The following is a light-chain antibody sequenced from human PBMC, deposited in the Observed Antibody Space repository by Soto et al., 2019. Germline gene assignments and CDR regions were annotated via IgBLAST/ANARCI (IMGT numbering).Light chain of an antibody. CDR2: KAS. CDR1: QSVSSW. Sequence: DIQMTQSPSTLSASIGDRVTITCRASQSVSSWLAWYQQKPGEAPKFLIYKASSLEIGVPSRFSGSGSGTAFTLTISSLPPDDFATYYCQQYNSYPFTFGPGTKVDIK. V-gene: IGKV1-5*03. CDR3: QQYNSYPFT. J-gene: IGKJ3*01.